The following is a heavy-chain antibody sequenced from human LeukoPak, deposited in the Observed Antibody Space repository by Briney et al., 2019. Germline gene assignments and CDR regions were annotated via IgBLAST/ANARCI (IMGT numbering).Heavy chain of an antibody. J-gene: IGHJ5*02. CDR3: ARDSGTSGEVKFDP. V-gene: IGHV4-34*01. Sequence: ASETLSLTCAVYGGSFSGYYWSWIRQPPGKGLEWIGEINHSGSTNYNPSLKSRVTISVDTSKNQFSLKLSSVTAADTAVYYCARDSGTSGEVKFDPWGQGALVTVSS. CDR1: GGSFSGYY. CDR2: INHSGST. D-gene: IGHD3-10*01.